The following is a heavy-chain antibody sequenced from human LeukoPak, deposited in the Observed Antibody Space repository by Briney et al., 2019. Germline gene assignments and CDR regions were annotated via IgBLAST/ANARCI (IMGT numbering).Heavy chain of an antibody. D-gene: IGHD5-12*01. J-gene: IGHJ2*01. CDR2: IYSGGNT. CDR1: GFIVSDNY. V-gene: IGHV3-53*01. CDR3: ARVQLGGSWFFDL. Sequence: GGSLRLSCAASGFIVSDNYMSWVRQAPGKGLEWVSVIYSGGNTYYADSVKGRFTISRDNSKNTLYLQMNSLRAEDTAVYYCARVQLGGSWFFDLWGRGTLVTVSS.